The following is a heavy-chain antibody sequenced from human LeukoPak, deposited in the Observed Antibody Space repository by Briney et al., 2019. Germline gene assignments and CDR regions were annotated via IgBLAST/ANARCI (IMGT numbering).Heavy chain of an antibody. CDR3: ARERGRGSIAAAGTSQDY. Sequence: WIGQPPGKGLEWIGSIYYSGSTYYNPSLKSRVTISVDTSKNQFSLKLSSVTAADTAVYYCARERGRGSIAAAGTSQDYWGQGTLVTVSS. J-gene: IGHJ4*02. D-gene: IGHD6-13*01. CDR2: IYYSGST. V-gene: IGHV4-39*07.